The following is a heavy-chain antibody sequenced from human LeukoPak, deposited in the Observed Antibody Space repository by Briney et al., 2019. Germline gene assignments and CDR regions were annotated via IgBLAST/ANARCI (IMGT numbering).Heavy chain of an antibody. CDR2: IYYSGST. D-gene: IGHD6-6*01. Sequence: SETLSLTCAVYGGSFSGYYWSWIRQPPGKGLEWIGYIYYSGSTNYNPSLTSRVTISVDTSKNQFSLKLSSVTAADTAVYYCARLTSSWFDPWGQGTLVTVSS. V-gene: IGHV4-59*08. CDR1: GGSFSGYY. CDR3: ARLTSSWFDP. J-gene: IGHJ5*02.